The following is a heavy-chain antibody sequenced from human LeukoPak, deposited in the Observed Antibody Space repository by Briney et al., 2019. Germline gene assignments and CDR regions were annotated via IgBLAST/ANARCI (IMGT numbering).Heavy chain of an antibody. CDR3: ARVRDRSGGSCYPFDY. CDR2: IYYSGST. V-gene: IGHV4-59*08. J-gene: IGHJ4*02. CDR1: GGSIRSYY. D-gene: IGHD2-15*01. Sequence: PSETLSLTCTVSGGSIRSYYWSWIRQPPGKGLEWIGFIYYSGSTNYSPSLKSRVTMSLDTSNNQFSLRLSSGTAADTAVYYCARVRDRSGGSCYPFDYWGQGTLVSVSS.